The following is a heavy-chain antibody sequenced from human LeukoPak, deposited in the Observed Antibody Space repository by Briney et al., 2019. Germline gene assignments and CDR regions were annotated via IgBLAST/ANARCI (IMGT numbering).Heavy chain of an antibody. J-gene: IGHJ4*02. V-gene: IGHV4-34*01. CDR2: INHSGST. D-gene: IGHD4-17*01. CDR1: GGSFSGYY. Sequence: SETLSLTCAVYGGSFSGYYWSWIRQPPGKGLEWIGEINHSGSTNHNPSLKSRVTISVDTSKNQFSLKLSSVTAADTAVYYCARVYYGDLDYWGQGTLVTVSS. CDR3: ARVYYGDLDY.